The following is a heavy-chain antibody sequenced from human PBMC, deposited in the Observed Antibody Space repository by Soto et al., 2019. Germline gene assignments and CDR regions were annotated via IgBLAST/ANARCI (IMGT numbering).Heavy chain of an antibody. V-gene: IGHV1-69*04. CDR1: GGTFSSYT. Sequence: ASVKVSCKASGGTFSSYTISWVRQAPGQGLEWMGRIIPILGIANYAQKFQGRVTITADKSTSTAYMELSSLRSEDTAVYYCARDSGVPHAENWFDPWGQGTLVTVSS. CDR3: ARDSGVPHAENWFDP. D-gene: IGHD3-10*01. J-gene: IGHJ5*02. CDR2: IIPILGIA.